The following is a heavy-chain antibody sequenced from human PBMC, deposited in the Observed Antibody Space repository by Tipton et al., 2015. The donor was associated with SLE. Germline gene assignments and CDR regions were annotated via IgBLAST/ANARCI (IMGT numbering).Heavy chain of an antibody. CDR3: ARTYAPYGDHVGFDF. CDR2: IRGRAFYGTT. D-gene: IGHD4-17*01. Sequence: SLRLSCTVSGFAVGAYPISWVRQAPGKGLEWVGFIRGRAFYGTTEYAASVRGRFTISRDDSKSIAYLQMNSLKTEDTAIYYCARTYAPYGDHVGFDFWGQGTQVTVSS. V-gene: IGHV3-49*04. J-gene: IGHJ4*02. CDR1: GFAVGAYP.